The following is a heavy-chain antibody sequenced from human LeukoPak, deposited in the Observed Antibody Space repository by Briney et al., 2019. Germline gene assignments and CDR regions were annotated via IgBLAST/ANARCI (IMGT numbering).Heavy chain of an antibody. CDR1: GGSISSSGYY. Sequence: RTSETLSLTCTVSGGSISSSGYYWSWIRQHPGKGLEWIGYIYYSGSTYYNPSLKSRVTISVDTSKNQFSLKLSSVTAADTAVYYCARASPITIFFFDYWGQGTLVTVSS. CDR3: ARASPITIFFFDY. V-gene: IGHV4-31*03. CDR2: IYYSGST. D-gene: IGHD3-3*01. J-gene: IGHJ4*02.